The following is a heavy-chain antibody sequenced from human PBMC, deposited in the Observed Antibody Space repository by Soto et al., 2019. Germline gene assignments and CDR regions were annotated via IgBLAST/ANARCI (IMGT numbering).Heavy chain of an antibody. CDR1: GFTFSSYW. D-gene: IGHD3-9*01. V-gene: IGHV3-7*01. CDR2: IKQDGSEK. CDR3: AREAYDILTGLFDY. Sequence: XGSLRLSCAASGFTFSSYWMSWVRQAAGKGLEWVANIKQDGSEKYYVDSVKGRFTISRDNAKNSLYLQMNSLRAEDTAVYYCAREAYDILTGLFDYWGQGTLVTVSS. J-gene: IGHJ4*02.